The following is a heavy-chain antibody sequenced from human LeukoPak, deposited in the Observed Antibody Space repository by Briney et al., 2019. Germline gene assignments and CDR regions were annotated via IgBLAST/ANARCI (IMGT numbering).Heavy chain of an antibody. CDR1: GGTFSSYA. V-gene: IGHV1-69*04. CDR3: ASKRGYGSGSYYTDYYYYGMDV. D-gene: IGHD3-10*01. CDR2: IIPILGIA. Sequence: GASVKVSCKAYGGTFSSYAISWVRQAPGQGLEWMGRIIPILGIANYAQKFQGRVTITADKSTSTAYMELSSLRSEDTAVYYCASKRGYGSGSYYTDYYYYGMDVWGQGTTVTVSS. J-gene: IGHJ6*02.